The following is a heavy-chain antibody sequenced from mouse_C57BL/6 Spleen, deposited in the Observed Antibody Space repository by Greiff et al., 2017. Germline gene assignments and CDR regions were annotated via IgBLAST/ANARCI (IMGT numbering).Heavy chain of an antibody. V-gene: IGHV5-12*01. J-gene: IGHJ3*01. CDR3: ARALYDGYPAWFAY. CDR2: ISNGGGST. D-gene: IGHD2-3*01. CDR1: GFTFSDYY. Sequence: EVKLMESGGGLVQPGGSLKLSCAASGFTFSDYYMYWVRQTPEKRLEWVAYISNGGGSTYYPDTVKGRFTISRDNAKNTLYLQMSRLKSEDTAMYYCARALYDGYPAWFAYWGQGTLVTVSA.